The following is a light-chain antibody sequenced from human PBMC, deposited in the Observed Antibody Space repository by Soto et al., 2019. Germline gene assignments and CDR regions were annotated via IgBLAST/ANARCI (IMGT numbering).Light chain of an antibody. V-gene: IGKV1-27*01. CDR1: QGINNH. CDR3: QSYNSAPPACT. Sequence: DFQMTQSPSSLSASVGDRVTITCRASQGINNHLAWFQQKPGKVPKLLIYAASTLQSGVPSRFSGSGSGTDLALTISSLQPEDVATYYCQSYNSAPPACTFGGGTKVEIK. CDR2: AAS. J-gene: IGKJ4*01.